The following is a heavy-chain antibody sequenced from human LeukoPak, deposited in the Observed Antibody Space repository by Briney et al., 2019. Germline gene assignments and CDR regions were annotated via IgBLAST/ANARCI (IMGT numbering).Heavy chain of an antibody. CDR3: ARDMSSGYPNYYYYYMDV. CDR1: GGSISRYY. CDR2: IYDGGSS. V-gene: IGHV4-59*13. Sequence: PSETLSLTCTVSGGSISRYYWSWIRQPPGKGLESIGYIYDGGSSNYNPSLKSRVTISVDRPNIHFSLKLTSVTAADTGVYYCARDMSSGYPNYYYYYMDVWGRGTTVTVSS. D-gene: IGHD3-22*01. J-gene: IGHJ6*03.